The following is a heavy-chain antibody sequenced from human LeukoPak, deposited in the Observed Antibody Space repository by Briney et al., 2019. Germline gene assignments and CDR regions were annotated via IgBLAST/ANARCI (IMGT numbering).Heavy chain of an antibody. CDR1: GGSINSYY. CDR2: IYYSGST. Sequence: PSETLSLTCTVSGGSINSYYWSWIRQPPGKGLEWIGYIYYSGSTNYNPSLKSRVAISVDTSKNQFSLKLSSVTAADTAVYYCARFNDKSGSYSFDYWGQGTLVTVSS. CDR3: ARFNDKSGSYSFDY. V-gene: IGHV4-59*01. J-gene: IGHJ4*02. D-gene: IGHD1-26*01.